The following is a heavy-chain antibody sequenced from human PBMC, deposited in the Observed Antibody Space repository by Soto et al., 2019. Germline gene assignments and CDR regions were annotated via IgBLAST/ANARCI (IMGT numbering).Heavy chain of an antibody. D-gene: IGHD2-15*01. J-gene: IGHJ4*02. V-gene: IGHV1-3*01. CDR3: AREGYCSGGSCYYFDY. Sequence: ASVKVSCKASGYTFTSYAMHCVRQAPGQRLEWMGWIDAGNGNTKYSQKFQGRVTITRDTSASTAYMELSSLRSEDTAVYYCAREGYCSGGSCYYFDYWGQGTLVTVSS. CDR1: GYTFTSYA. CDR2: IDAGNGNT.